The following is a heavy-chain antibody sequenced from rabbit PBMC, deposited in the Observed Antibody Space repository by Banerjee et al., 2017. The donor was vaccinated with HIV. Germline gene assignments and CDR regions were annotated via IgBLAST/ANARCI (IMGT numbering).Heavy chain of an antibody. Sequence: QQLVESGGGLIKPGASLTLTCKASGFSFSGAYYMCWVRQAPGKGLDWIACIDAGTSGSTYYASWAKGRFTISKTSSTTVTLQMTSLTAADTATYFCAREEGSSYLFNLWGQGTLVTVS. CDR2: IDAGTSGST. CDR3: AREEGSSYLFNL. CDR1: GFSFSGAYY. D-gene: IGHD8-1*01. V-gene: IGHV1S40*01. J-gene: IGHJ4*01.